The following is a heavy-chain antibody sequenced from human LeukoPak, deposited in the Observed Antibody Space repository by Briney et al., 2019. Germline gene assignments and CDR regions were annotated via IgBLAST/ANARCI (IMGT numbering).Heavy chain of an antibody. CDR2: ISWNSGRI. V-gene: IGHV3-9*01. CDR3: ARDLVAAADAFDI. Sequence: PGGSLRLSCAASGFTFDDYAMHWVRQAPGKGLEWVSGISWNSGRIGYADSVKGRFTISRDNAKNSLYLQMNSLRAEDTAVYYCARDLVAAADAFDIWGQGTMVTVSS. CDR1: GFTFDDYA. J-gene: IGHJ3*02. D-gene: IGHD6-13*01.